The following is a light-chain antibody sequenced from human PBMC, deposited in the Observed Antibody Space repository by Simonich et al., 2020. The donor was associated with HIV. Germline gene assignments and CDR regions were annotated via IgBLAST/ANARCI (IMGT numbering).Light chain of an antibody. CDR1: SPNIGAGYD. Sequence: QSVLTQPPSVSGAPGQRVTISFTGSSPNIGAGYDVHWYQQPPGTAPNLLIYGKNNRPSGVPDRFSGSKSGTSASLAITGLQAEDEADYYCQSSDSSLSGSVFGGGTKLTVL. CDR2: GKN. V-gene: IGLV1-40*01. J-gene: IGLJ3*02. CDR3: QSSDSSLSGSV.